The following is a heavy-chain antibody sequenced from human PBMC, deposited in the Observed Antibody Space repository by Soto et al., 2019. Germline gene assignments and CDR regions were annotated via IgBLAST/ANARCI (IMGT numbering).Heavy chain of an antibody. CDR3: ARQSNSNIVVVPAAIVVPWFDP. CDR1: GGSISSYY. Sequence: PSETLSLTCTVSGGSISSYYWSWIRQPPGKGLEWIGYIYYSESTNYNPSLKSRVTISVDTSKNQFSLKLSSVTAADTAVYYCARQSNSNIVVVPAAIVVPWFDPWGQGTLVTVSS. J-gene: IGHJ5*02. CDR2: IYYSEST. V-gene: IGHV4-59*08. D-gene: IGHD2-2*01.